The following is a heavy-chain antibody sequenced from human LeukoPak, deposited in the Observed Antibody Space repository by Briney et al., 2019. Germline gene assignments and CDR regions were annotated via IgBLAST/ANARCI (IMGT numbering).Heavy chain of an antibody. Sequence: GGSLRLSCAASGFTFSSYAMSWVRQAPGKGLEWASAISGSGGSTYYADSVKGRFTISRDNSKNTLYLQMNSLRAEDTAVYYCARGARIVVVTFFDYWGQGTLVTVSS. CDR2: ISGSGGST. V-gene: IGHV3-23*01. J-gene: IGHJ4*02. D-gene: IGHD3-22*01. CDR1: GFTFSSYA. CDR3: ARGARIVVVTFFDY.